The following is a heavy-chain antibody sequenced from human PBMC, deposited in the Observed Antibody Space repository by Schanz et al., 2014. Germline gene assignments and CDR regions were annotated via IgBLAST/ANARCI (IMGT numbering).Heavy chain of an antibody. J-gene: IGHJ4*02. CDR3: ARTGYDPSLTH. V-gene: IGHV1-69*02. CDR2: IIPITGIT. CDR1: GDTFRSYT. Sequence: QVQLVQSGSEVRKPGSSVKVSCKASGDTFRSYTINWVRHAPGQGLEWMGRIIPITGITNYAQKFQGRVTFTADKSPSTALLDVNSLRSDYTAVYYCARTGYDPSLTHWGQGTLVTVSS. D-gene: IGHD5-12*01.